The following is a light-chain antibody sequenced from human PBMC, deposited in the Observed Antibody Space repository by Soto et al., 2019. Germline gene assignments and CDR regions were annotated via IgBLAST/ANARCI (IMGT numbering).Light chain of an antibody. CDR1: KSVSSSY. CDR2: GAS. Sequence: EIVLTQSPGTLSLSPGERATLSCRATKSVSSSYLACYQQKPGQAPMLLVYGASSRATGIPDRFSGSGSGTDFTLTIRRLEPEDFAVYYCQQYGSSPWTFGQGTKVDI. J-gene: IGKJ1*01. V-gene: IGKV3-20*01. CDR3: QQYGSSPWT.